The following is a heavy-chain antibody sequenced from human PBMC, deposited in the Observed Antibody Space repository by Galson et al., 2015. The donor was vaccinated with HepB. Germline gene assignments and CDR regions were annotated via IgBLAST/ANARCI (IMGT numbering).Heavy chain of an antibody. D-gene: IGHD3-16*02. V-gene: IGHV3-30*02. CDR3: AKDQERFVDLSKGSFDS. CDR2: IRYDGSNR. CDR1: GFTFSSYS. Sequence: SLRLSCAASGFTFSSYSIHWVRQAPGKGLEWVAYIRYDGSNRYFADSVRARFTISRDNSKNTLYLQMNSLTAEDTAVYYCAKDQERFVDLSKGSFDSWGQGTLVTVSS. J-gene: IGHJ4*02.